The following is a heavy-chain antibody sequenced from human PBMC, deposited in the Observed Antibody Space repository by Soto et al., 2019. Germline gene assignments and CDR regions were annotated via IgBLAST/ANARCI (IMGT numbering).Heavy chain of an antibody. Sequence: PXGSLRLSCSASGFSVNNNYMTGVRQAPGRRPEWVAVIYTRGTTHYADFATGRFTFSRDNSKNTLYLQMDSLRPEDTAVYYCAKLWGYYFESWGPGTLVTVSS. J-gene: IGHJ4*02. CDR2: IYTRGTT. CDR1: GFSVNNNY. CDR3: AKLWGYYFES. V-gene: IGHV3-53*01. D-gene: IGHD2-21*01.